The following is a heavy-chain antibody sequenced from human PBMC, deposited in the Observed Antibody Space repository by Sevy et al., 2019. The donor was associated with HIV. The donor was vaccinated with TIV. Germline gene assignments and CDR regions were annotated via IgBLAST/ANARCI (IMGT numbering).Heavy chain of an antibody. CDR2: INSDGSST. J-gene: IGHJ4*02. Sequence: GGSLRLSCAASGFTFSSYWMHWVRQAPGKGLVWVSRINSDGSSTSYADSVKGRFTISRDNAKNTLYLQMNSLRAEDTAVYYCARGPPLYYYDSSGYYDHWGQGTLVTVSS. D-gene: IGHD3-22*01. CDR1: GFTFSSYW. CDR3: ARGPPLYYYDSSGYYDH. V-gene: IGHV3-74*01.